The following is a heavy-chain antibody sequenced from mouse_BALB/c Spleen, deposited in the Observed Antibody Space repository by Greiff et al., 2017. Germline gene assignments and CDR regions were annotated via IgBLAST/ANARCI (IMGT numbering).Heavy chain of an antibody. J-gene: IGHJ3*01. Sequence: VQLVESGPGLVAPSQSLSITCTVSGFSLTSYGVHWVRQPPGKGLEWLGVIWAGGSTNYNSALMSRLSISKDNSKSQVFLKMNSLQTDDTAMYYCAREDYGNGAWFAYWGQGTLVTVSA. CDR2: IWAGGST. CDR1: GFSLTSYG. V-gene: IGHV2-9*02. CDR3: AREDYGNGAWFAY. D-gene: IGHD2-1*01.